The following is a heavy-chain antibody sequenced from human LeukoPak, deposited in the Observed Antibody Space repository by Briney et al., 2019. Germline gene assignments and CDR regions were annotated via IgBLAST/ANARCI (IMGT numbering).Heavy chain of an antibody. D-gene: IGHD3/OR15-3a*01. CDR3: ARVLAIFGLDTTDFYMDV. Sequence: SETLSLTCAVSGASISSHYWSWIRQPPGKGLEWVGYTSGSISDNPSLKSRVAVSVDPSQNQVSLSLTSVTAADTAVYYCARVLAIFGLDTTDFYMDVWGKGTTVTVSS. J-gene: IGHJ6*03. V-gene: IGHV4-59*11. CDR2: TSGSI. CDR1: GASISSHY.